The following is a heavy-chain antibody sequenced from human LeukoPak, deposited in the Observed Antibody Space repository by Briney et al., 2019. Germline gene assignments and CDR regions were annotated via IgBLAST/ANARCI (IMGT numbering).Heavy chain of an antibody. CDR2: IYSSGSA. J-gene: IGHJ4*02. D-gene: IGHD3-10*01. Sequence: GGSLRLSCAASEFTVSSNYMSWVRQAPGKGLEWVSIIYSSGSAYYADSVKGRFTISRDNSKNTIYLQMDRLRDEDTAVYYCARSLRFGELFFDYWGQGTLVTVSS. CDR1: EFTVSSNY. V-gene: IGHV3-53*01. CDR3: ARSLRFGELFFDY.